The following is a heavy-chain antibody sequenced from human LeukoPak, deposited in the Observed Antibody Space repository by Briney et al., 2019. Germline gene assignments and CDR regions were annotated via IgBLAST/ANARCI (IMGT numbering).Heavy chain of an antibody. CDR2: INPNSGGP. V-gene: IGHV1-2*06. CDR1: GYSFTGYY. Sequence: GASVKVSCKTSGYSFTGYYIHWVRQAPGRGLEWMGRINPNSGGPNYGQKFQGTVTMTRDTSISTAYLELSNLRSDDTAAYYCVRGYSYGFYFDYWGQGSLVTVSS. CDR3: VRGYSYGFYFDY. D-gene: IGHD5-18*01. J-gene: IGHJ4*02.